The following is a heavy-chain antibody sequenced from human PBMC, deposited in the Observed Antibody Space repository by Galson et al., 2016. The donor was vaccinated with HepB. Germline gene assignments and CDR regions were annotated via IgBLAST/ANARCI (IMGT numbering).Heavy chain of an antibody. CDR1: GFRFSSYA. CDR3: AKDGYFASGSALYGMDV. V-gene: IGHV3-23*01. D-gene: IGHD3-10*01. CDR2: ISGSGGRT. J-gene: IGHJ6*02. Sequence: SCAASGFRFSSYAVSWVRQAPGKGLEWVSGISGSGGRTYYADSVKGRFTISRDNSKNTVYLQMNGLRVEDTALYYCAKDGYFASGSALYGMDVWGQGTTVTVSS.